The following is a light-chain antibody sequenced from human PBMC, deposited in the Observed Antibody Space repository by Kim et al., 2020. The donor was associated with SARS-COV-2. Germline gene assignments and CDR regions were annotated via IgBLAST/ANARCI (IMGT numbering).Light chain of an antibody. CDR3: QQRSNWLT. Sequence: SLSPGERATHSCRASQSVSSYLAWYQQKPGQAPRLLIYDASNRATGIPARFSGRGSGTDFTLTISSLEPEDFAVYYCQQRSNWLTFGGGTKVDIK. V-gene: IGKV3-11*01. CDR2: DAS. J-gene: IGKJ4*01. CDR1: QSVSSY.